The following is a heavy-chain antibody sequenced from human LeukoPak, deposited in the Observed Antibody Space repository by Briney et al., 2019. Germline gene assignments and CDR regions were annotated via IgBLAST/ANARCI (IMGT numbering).Heavy chain of an antibody. CDR3: ARDRRVGATDFDY. CDR2: IKQDGSQK. Sequence: GGSLRLSCAASGFTFSIYWMSWVRQAPGKGLEWVANIKQDGSQKFYVDSVKGRFTISRDNAKNSLYLQMNSLRAEDTGVYYCARDRRVGATDFDYWGQGTLVTVSS. J-gene: IGHJ4*02. V-gene: IGHV3-7*01. D-gene: IGHD1-26*01. CDR1: GFTFSIYW.